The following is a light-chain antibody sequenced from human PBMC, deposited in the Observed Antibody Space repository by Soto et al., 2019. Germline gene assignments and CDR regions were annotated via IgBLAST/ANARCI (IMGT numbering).Light chain of an antibody. J-gene: IGKJ4*01. Sequence: EIVMTQSPATLSVSQGERATLSCRASQSLSSDLAWYQQKPGQAPRLLIYGASTRATGIPARFSGSGSGTDFTLTISSLQSEDFAVYYCQQYNDWPPLTFGGGPKVEIK. V-gene: IGKV3-15*01. CDR3: QQYNDWPPLT. CDR1: QSLSSD. CDR2: GAS.